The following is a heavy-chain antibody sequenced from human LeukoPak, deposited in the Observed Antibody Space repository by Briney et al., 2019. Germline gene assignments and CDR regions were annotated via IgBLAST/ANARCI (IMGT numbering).Heavy chain of an antibody. CDR1: GGSISSSGYY. J-gene: IGHJ4*02. V-gene: IGHV4-39*01. CDR3: ARHSDCSGGSCYSPHFDY. D-gene: IGHD2-15*01. Sequence: SETLSLTCTVSGGSISSSGYYWGWIRQPPGKGLEWIGSIYYSGSTYYNPSLKSRVTISVDTSKNQFSLKLSSVTAADTAVYYCARHSDCSGGSCYSPHFDYWGQGTLVTVSS. CDR2: IYYSGST.